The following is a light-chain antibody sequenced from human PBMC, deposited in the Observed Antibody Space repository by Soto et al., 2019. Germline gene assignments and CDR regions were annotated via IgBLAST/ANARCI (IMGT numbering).Light chain of an antibody. J-gene: IGKJ4*01. V-gene: IGKV1-39*01. CDR2: AAS. CDR3: QQSYSGPLT. CDR1: QSISSY. Sequence: IEMTQSPSSLSASVGDRVTITCRASQSISSYLNWYQQKPGKAPKGLIYAASSLQSGVPSRFSGIGSGTDFTLSISSLQPEDFATYYCQQSYSGPLTFGGGTKVDI.